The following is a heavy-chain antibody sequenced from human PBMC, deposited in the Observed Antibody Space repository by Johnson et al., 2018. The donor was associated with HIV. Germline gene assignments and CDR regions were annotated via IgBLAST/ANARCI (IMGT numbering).Heavy chain of an antibody. CDR2: IRFDGSNE. CDR1: GFTFSYYG. CDR3: ATLYVSLAAFDI. V-gene: IGHV3-30*02. D-gene: IGHD5/OR15-5a*01. J-gene: IGHJ3*02. Sequence: QVQLVESGGGVVQPGGSLRLSCAASGFTFSYYGMHWVRQAPGKGLEWVSFIRFDGSNEYYADSVKGRFTISRDNSKYPLYLQMNSQRAEDTAVHYCATLYVSLAAFDIWGQGTMVTGSS.